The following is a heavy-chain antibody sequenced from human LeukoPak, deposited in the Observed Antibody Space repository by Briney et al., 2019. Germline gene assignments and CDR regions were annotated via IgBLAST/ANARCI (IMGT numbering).Heavy chain of an antibody. V-gene: IGHV1-18*01. CDR1: GYTFTSYG. Sequence: ASVKVSCKASGYTFTSYGISLVRQAPGQGLEWIGWISAYNGNTNYAQKLEGRVTMTTNTSTSTAYMELRSLRSDDTAVYYCARDLRQYDSSGYLQDYWGQGTLVTVSS. D-gene: IGHD3-22*01. CDR3: ARDLRQYDSSGYLQDY. CDR2: ISAYNGNT. J-gene: IGHJ4*02.